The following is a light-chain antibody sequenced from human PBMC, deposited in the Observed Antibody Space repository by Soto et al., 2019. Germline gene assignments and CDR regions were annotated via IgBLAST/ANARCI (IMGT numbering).Light chain of an antibody. J-gene: IGKJ1*01. V-gene: IGKV4-1*01. CDR2: WAS. CDR1: QSVLYSSNNKNY. Sequence: DIVMSQSPDSLAVSLGERATINCKSSQSVLYSSNNKNYLAWYQQKPGQPPKLLIYWASTRESGVPDRFSGSGSGTDFTLTISSLQAEGVAVYYCQQYYSTPWTFGQGTKVEIK. CDR3: QQYYSTPWT.